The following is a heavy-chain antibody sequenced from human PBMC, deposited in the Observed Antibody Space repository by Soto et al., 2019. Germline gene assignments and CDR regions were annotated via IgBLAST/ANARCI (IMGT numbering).Heavy chain of an antibody. CDR2: ISSSSSTI. Sequence: GGSLRLSCAASGFTFSSYSMNWVRQAPGKGLEWVSYISSSSSTIYYADSVKGRFTISRDNAKNSLYLQINSLRAEDTAVYYCARDRGEVVAATGYYYYYGMDVWGQGSTVNVSS. D-gene: IGHD2-15*01. V-gene: IGHV3-48*01. CDR1: GFTFSSYS. J-gene: IGHJ6*02. CDR3: ARDRGEVVAATGYYYYYGMDV.